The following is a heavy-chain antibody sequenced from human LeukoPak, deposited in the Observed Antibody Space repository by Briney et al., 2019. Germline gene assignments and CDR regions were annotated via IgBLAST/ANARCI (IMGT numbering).Heavy chain of an antibody. V-gene: IGHV3-30-3*01. CDR3: ARPIDNGSGSYYFDY. CDR1: GFTFSYYA. CDR2: ISYDGSNK. Sequence: GGSLRLSCAASGFTFSYYAMHWVRQAPGKGLEWVAVISYDGSNKYYADSVKGRFTISRDNSKNTLSLQMNTLRPEDTAVYYCARPIDNGSGSYYFDYWGQGTLVTVSS. J-gene: IGHJ4*02. D-gene: IGHD3-10*01.